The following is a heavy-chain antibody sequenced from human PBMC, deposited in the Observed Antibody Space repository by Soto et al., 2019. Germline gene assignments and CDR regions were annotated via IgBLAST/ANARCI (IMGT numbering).Heavy chain of an antibody. J-gene: IGHJ5*02. D-gene: IGHD2-8*01. CDR3: ARAKYCTNGVCYDYWFDP. V-gene: IGHV1-8*01. Sequence: GASVKVSCKASGYTFTSYDINWVRQATGQGLEWMGWINPNSGNTGYAQKFQGRVTMTRNTSISTAYMELSSLRSEDTAVYYCARAKYCTNGVCYDYWFDPWGQGTLVTVSS. CDR2: INPNSGNT. CDR1: GYTFTSYD.